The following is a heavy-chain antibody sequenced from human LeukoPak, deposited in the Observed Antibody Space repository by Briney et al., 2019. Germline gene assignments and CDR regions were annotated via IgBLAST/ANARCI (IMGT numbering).Heavy chain of an antibody. Sequence: SQTLSLTCAVSGGSINSGGYSWSWIRQPPGKGLEWIGYIYHSGSTYYNPSLKSRVTISVDRSKNQFSLKLSSVTAADTAVYYCARARAVTHPFDYWGQGTLVTVSS. V-gene: IGHV4-30-2*01. CDR3: ARARAVTHPFDY. CDR1: GGSINSGGYS. J-gene: IGHJ4*02. CDR2: IYHSGST. D-gene: IGHD4-17*01.